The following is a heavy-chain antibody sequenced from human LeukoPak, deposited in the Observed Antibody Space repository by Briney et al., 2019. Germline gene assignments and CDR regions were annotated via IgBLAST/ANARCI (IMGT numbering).Heavy chain of an antibody. J-gene: IGHJ6*03. CDR3: ATDLGYCSGGSCYSRYMDV. V-gene: IGHV1-69*05. CDR1: GGTFSSYA. Sequence: ASVKVSCKASGGTFSSYAISWVRQAPGQGLEWMGRIIPIFGTANYAQKFQGRVTITTDESTSTAYMELSSLRSEDTAVYYCATDLGYCSGGSCYSRYMDVWGKGTTVTVSS. CDR2: IIPIFGTA. D-gene: IGHD2-15*01.